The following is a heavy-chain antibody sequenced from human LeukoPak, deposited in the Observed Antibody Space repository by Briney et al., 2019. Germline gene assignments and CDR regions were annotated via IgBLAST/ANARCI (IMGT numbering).Heavy chain of an antibody. CDR2: IYYSGST. J-gene: IGHJ2*01. V-gene: IGHV4-31*03. CDR1: GGSISSGGYY. D-gene: IGHD4-17*01. Sequence: SQTLSLTCTVSGGSISSGGYYWSWLRQHPGKGLEWIGYIYYSGSTYYNPSLKSRVTISVDTSKNQFSLKLSSVTAADTAVYYCARRVDYGDYDWYFDLWGRGTLVTVSS. CDR3: ARRVDYGDYDWYFDL.